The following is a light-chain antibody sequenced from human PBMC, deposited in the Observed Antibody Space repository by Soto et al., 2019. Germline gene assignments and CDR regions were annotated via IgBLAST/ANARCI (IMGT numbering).Light chain of an antibody. CDR2: KAS. J-gene: IGKJ1*01. Sequence: IHMTHSPSTRSGWVGDIFTITFLASQTISSWLAWYQQKPGKAPKLLIYKASTLKSGVPSRFSGSGSGTEFTLTISSLQPDDFATYYCQHYNSYSEAFGQGTKVDIK. CDR3: QHYNSYSEA. V-gene: IGKV1-5*03. CDR1: QTISSW.